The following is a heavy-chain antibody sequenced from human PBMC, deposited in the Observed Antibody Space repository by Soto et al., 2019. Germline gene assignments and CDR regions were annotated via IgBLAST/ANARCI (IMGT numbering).Heavy chain of an antibody. V-gene: IGHV4-38-2*02. J-gene: IGHJ5*02. CDR3: ARDSSGYYWFDP. Sequence: SDTLSLTCAVSGFSISSGYFWGWIRQPPGKGPEWLGSIYHSGTTYYNPSVKGRVTISVDTSKNQFSLKMSSVTAADTAVYYCARDSSGYYWFDPWGQGTLVTVSS. D-gene: IGHD3-22*01. CDR1: GFSISSGYF. CDR2: IYHSGTT.